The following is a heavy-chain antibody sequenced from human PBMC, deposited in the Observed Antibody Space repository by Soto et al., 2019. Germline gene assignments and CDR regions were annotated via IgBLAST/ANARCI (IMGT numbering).Heavy chain of an antibody. CDR2: IYYSGST. J-gene: IGHJ4*02. CDR3: ARAGSGDRRFHS. D-gene: IGHD2-21*02. V-gene: IGHV4-39*02. CDR1: GDSISSSSYY. Sequence: QLHLQESGPGLVKPSETLSLTCTVSGDSISSSSYYWDWIRQPPGKGLEWIGSIYYSGSTYYNPSLKRRVTRSVDTSKNHFALKLGSVTAAYTAVYYCARAGSGDRRFHSWAQGALVTVSS.